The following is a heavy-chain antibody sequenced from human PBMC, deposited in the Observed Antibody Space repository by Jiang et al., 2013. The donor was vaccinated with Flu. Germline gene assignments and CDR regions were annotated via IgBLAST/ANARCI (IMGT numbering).Heavy chain of an antibody. D-gene: IGHD3-22*01. J-gene: IGHJ4*02. CDR3: ARGYYYDSSGYVDY. CDR2: ISYDGSNK. Sequence: VQLLESGGGVVQPGRSLRLSCAASGFTFSSYAMHWVRQAPGKGLEWVAVISYDGSNKYYADSVKGRFTISRDNSKNTLYLQMNSLRAEDTAVYYCARGYYYDSSGYVDYWGQGTLVTVSS. CDR1: GFTFSSYA. V-gene: IGHV3-30-3*01.